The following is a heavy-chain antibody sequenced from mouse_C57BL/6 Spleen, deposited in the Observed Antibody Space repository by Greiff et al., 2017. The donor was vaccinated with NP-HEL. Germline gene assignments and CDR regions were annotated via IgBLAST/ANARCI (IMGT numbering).Heavy chain of an antibody. D-gene: IGHD1-1*01. V-gene: IGHV1-72*01. Sequence: QVQLQQPGAELVKPGASVKLSCKASGYTFTSYWMHWVKQRPGRGLEWIGRIDPNSGGTKYNEQFKSKATLTVDKPSSTAYMQLRSLTSEDSAVYYCASHYYGSSYWYFDVWGTGTTVTVSS. CDR2: IDPNSGGT. CDR3: ASHYYGSSYWYFDV. CDR1: GYTFTSYW. J-gene: IGHJ1*03.